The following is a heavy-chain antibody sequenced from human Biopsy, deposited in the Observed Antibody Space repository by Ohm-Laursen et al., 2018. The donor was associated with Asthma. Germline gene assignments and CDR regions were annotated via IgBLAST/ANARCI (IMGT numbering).Heavy chain of an antibody. CDR1: GYTFISFA. J-gene: IGHJ3*01. CDR3: ARTYYDFLTGQVKDVFGV. CDR2: VNTGNADT. Sequence: VATVKISCKASGYTFISFAIHWVRQAPGQRLEWMGWVNTGNADTKYSQKFQGRVTITRDTSASTAYMELRSLRSEDTATYYCARTYYDFLTGQVKDVFGVWGQGTMVTVSS. D-gene: IGHD3-9*01. V-gene: IGHV1-3*04.